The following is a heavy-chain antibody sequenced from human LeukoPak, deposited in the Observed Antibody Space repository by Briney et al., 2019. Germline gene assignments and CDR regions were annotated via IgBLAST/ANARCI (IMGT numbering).Heavy chain of an antibody. CDR2: TYYRSKCYN. CDR3: ARGKGGMINN. CDR1: GDSVSSNSAA. J-gene: IGHJ4*02. D-gene: IGHD3-16*01. V-gene: IGHV6-1*01. Sequence: SQTLSLTCAISGDSVSSNSAAWNWIRRSPSRGLEWLVRTYYRSKCYNGYAASVKSRITINPDTSKNQFSLQLNSVTPEDTAVYYCARGKGGMINNWGQGILVTVSS.